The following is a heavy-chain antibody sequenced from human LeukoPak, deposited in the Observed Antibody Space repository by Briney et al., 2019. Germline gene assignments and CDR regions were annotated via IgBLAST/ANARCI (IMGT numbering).Heavy chain of an antibody. D-gene: IGHD5-12*01. V-gene: IGHV4-39*01. J-gene: IGHJ4*02. Sequence: SETLSLTCTVSGGSISSSSYYWGWIRQPPGKGLEWIGSIYYSGSTYYNPSHKSRVTISVDTSKNQFSLKLSSVTAADTAVYYCARLGRLGVVATKFDYWGQGTLVTVSS. CDR3: ARLGRLGVVATKFDY. CDR1: GGSISSSSYY. CDR2: IYYSGST.